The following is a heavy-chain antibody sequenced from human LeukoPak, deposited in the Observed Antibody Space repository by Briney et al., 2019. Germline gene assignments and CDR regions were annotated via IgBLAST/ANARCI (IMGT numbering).Heavy chain of an antibody. CDR2: ISYDGSNK. Sequence: GGSLRLSCAASGFTFSSYAMHWVRQAPGKGLEWVAVISYDGSNKYYADSVKGRSTISRDNSKNTLYLQMNSLRAEDTAVYYCARGNVFWSGYPLPYWGQGTLVTVSS. J-gene: IGHJ4*02. D-gene: IGHD3-3*01. CDR1: GFTFSSYA. V-gene: IGHV3-30-3*01. CDR3: ARGNVFWSGYPLPY.